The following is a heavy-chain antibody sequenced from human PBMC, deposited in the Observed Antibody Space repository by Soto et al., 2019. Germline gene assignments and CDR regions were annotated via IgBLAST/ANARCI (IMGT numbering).Heavy chain of an antibody. D-gene: IGHD4-4*01. Sequence: QVQLQESGPGLVKPSETLSLTCTVSGGSISGYYWSWIRQSPEKGLEWIGHVYYSGSTKYNPSLKSRVTISVDTSKRQFSLNLRSVPAAYTAVYCCAMTVTTLYNWFDPWGQGILVTVSS. CDR3: AMTVTTLYNWFDP. V-gene: IGHV4-59*08. CDR1: GGSISGYY. CDR2: VYYSGST. J-gene: IGHJ5*02.